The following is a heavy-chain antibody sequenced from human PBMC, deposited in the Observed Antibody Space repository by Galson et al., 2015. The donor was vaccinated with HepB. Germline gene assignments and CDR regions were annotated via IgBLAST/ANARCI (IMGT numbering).Heavy chain of an antibody. Sequence: SLRLSCAASGFTSGLTFSSYAMSWVRQAPGKGLQWVSTISSSGGTTYYADSVEGRFTISRDNSKNTVYLQMNSLRADDTAVYYCAKAASRGDYCYYYMDVWGIGTTVTVS. CDR2: ISSSGGTT. CDR3: AKAASRGDYCYYYMDV. V-gene: IGHV3-23*01. CDR1: GFTSGLTFSSYA. J-gene: IGHJ6*03.